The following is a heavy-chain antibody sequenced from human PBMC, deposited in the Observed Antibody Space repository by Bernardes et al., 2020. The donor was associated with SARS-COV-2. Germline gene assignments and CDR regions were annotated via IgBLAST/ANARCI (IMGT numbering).Heavy chain of an antibody. CDR3: ARDFPDCSSTGCTFDH. CDR2: IYYGGTS. V-gene: IGHV4-30-4*01. D-gene: IGHD2-2*01. J-gene: IGHJ4*02. CDR1: GVSISSGDYY. Sequence: SETLSLTCSVSGVSISSGDYYWSWVRQPPGKGLEWIGYIYYGGTSYYNSSLKSRATISIDTSKNQFSLKLTSLTAADTAVYYCARDFPDCSSTGCTFDHWGQGTLVTVSS.